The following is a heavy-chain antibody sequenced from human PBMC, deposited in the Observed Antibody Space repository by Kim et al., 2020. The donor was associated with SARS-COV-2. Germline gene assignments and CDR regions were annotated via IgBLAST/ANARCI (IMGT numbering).Heavy chain of an antibody. V-gene: IGHV3-74*01. CDR3: ARSPYSTMLDY. J-gene: IGHJ4*02. CDR1: GFNFTTYW. CDR2: VNVDMSSI. Sequence: GGSLRLSCTASGFNFTTYWMHWVRQVPGKGLVWVSRVNVDMSSIEYADSVEGRFTVSRDNAKNTLYLQMDSLRDEDTAVYYCARSPYSTMLDYWGQGTLV. D-gene: IGHD4-4*01.